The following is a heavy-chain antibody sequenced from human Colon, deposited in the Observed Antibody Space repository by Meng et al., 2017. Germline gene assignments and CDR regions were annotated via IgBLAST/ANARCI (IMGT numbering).Heavy chain of an antibody. V-gene: IGHV4-59*08. J-gene: IGHJ4*02. Sequence: QLQASGPGLVKPSETLSPTCAVAGGSISTYYWSWIRQPPGKGLEWIGNNYYSGSTNYNPSLASRVTISVDSSKNQFSLKLSSVTAADTAVYYCARHQNGGTYPLDYWGQGTLVTVSS. D-gene: IGHD3-16*02. CDR3: ARHQNGGTYPLDY. CDR2: NYYSGST. CDR1: GGSISTYY.